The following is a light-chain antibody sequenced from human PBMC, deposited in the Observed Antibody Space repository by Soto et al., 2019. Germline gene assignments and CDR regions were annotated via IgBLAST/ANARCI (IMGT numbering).Light chain of an antibody. Sequence: QSALTQPASVSGSPGQSITISYTGTSTGVGDYKFVSWYQHHPGKAPKLVIFDVNNRPSGVSDRFSGSKSGNTASLTISGLQAEDEADYYCGSYTTTSTHVFGGGTKLTFL. CDR3: GSYTTTSTHV. V-gene: IGLV2-14*03. CDR2: DVN. CDR1: STGVGDYKF. J-gene: IGLJ2*01.